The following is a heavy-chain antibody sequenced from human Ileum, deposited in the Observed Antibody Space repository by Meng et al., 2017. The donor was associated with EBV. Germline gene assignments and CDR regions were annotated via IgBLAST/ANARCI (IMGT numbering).Heavy chain of an antibody. V-gene: IGHV4-4*02. Sequence: VLLQESGPGLVKPSGTLSLTCAVPGGSISSSNWWSWVRQPPGKGLEWIGKIYHSGITIYNPSLKSRVTMSVDNSKNQFSLKLNSMTAADTAVYYCARDPTGGEDHQRVWGQGTLVTVSS. J-gene: IGHJ4*02. CDR3: ARDPTGGEDHQRV. CDR2: IYHSGIT. CDR1: GGSISSSNW. D-gene: IGHD1-14*01.